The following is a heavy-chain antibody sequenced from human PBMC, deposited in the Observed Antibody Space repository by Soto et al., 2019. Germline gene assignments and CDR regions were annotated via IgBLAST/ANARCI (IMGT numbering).Heavy chain of an antibody. CDR2: ISHLENT. Sequence: SETLSLTCTVSGASISYGGFSWSWIRQSPGKGLEWIGYISHLENTYLHPSFKSRLTMSIDRTRNQFSLKLSSVTAADMAVYYCASGGGYDSFDYWGQGVLVTVSS. D-gene: IGHD5-18*01. V-gene: IGHV4-30-2*06. CDR1: GASISYGGFS. J-gene: IGHJ4*02. CDR3: ASGGGYDSFDY.